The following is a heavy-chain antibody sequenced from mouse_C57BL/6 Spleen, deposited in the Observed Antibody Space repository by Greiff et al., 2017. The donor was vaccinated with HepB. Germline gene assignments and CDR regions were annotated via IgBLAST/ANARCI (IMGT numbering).Heavy chain of an antibody. Sequence: EVQVVESGGGLVQPKGSLKLSCAASGFSFNTYAMNWVRQAPGKGLEWVARIRSKSNNYATYYADSVKDRFTISRDDSESMLYLQMNNLKTEDTAIYYCVRNNWYYYAMDYWGQGTSVTVSS. D-gene: IGHD4-1*02. CDR3: VRNNWYYYAMDY. J-gene: IGHJ4*01. V-gene: IGHV10-1*01. CDR1: GFSFNTYA. CDR2: IRSKSNNYAT.